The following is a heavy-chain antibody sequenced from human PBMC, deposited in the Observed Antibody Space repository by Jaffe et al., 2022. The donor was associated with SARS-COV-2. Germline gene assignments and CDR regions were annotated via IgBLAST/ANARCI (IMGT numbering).Heavy chain of an antibody. V-gene: IGHV1-3*01. CDR3: ARGGRMVRSYYYYMDV. J-gene: IGHJ6*03. CDR1: GYTFTSYA. D-gene: IGHD3-10*01. Sequence: QVQLVQSGAEVKKPGASVKVSCKASGYTFTSYAMHWVRQAPGQRLEWMGWINAGNGNTKYSQKFQGRVTITRDTSASTAYMELSSLRSEDTAVYYCARGGRMVRSYYYYMDVWGKGTTVTVSS. CDR2: INAGNGNT.